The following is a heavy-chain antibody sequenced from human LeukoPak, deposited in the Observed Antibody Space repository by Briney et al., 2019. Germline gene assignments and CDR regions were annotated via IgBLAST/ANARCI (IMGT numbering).Heavy chain of an antibody. CDR2: INSDGSST. V-gene: IGHV3-74*01. CDR3: ARLPSSAYYNDGFDI. J-gene: IGHJ3*02. D-gene: IGHD3-22*01. Sequence: GGSLRLSCAASGFTFSSYWMHWVRQAPGKGLVWVSRINSDGSSTSYADSVKGRFTISRDNAKNTLYLQMNSLRAEDTAVYYCARLPSSAYYNDGFDIWGQGTMVTVSS. CDR1: GFTFSSYW.